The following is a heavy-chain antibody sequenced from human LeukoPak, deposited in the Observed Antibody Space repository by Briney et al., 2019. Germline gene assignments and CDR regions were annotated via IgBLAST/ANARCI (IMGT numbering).Heavy chain of an antibody. CDR1: GGSISSYY. V-gene: IGHV4-59*01. CDR2: IYYSGST. Sequence: PSETLSLTCTVSGGSISSYYWSWIRQPPGKGLEWIGYIYYSGSTNYNPSLKSRVTISVDTSKNQFSLKLSSVTAADTAVYYCARDHVYYDSSGYHDRDAFDIWGQGTMVTVSS. CDR3: ARDHVYYDSSGYHDRDAFDI. D-gene: IGHD3-22*01. J-gene: IGHJ3*02.